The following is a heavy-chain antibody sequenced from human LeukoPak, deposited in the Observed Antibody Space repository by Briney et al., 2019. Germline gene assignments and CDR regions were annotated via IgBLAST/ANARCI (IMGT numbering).Heavy chain of an antibody. D-gene: IGHD6-6*01. CDR1: GYRFTSYW. J-gene: IGHJ6*03. CDR3: ARAYIPSSSNYYYYYMDV. V-gene: IGHV5-51*01. Sequence: GESLKISFKGSGYRFTSYWIGWVRQMPGKGLEWMGIIYPGDSDTRYSPSFQGQVTISADKSISTAYLQWSSLKASDTAMYYCARAYIPSSSNYYYYYMDVWGKGTTVTVSS. CDR2: IYPGDSDT.